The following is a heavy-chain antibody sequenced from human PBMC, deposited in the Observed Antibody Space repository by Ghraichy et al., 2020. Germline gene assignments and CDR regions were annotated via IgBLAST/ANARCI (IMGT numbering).Heavy chain of an antibody. V-gene: IGHV4-39*01. Sequence: SETLSLTCTVSGGSISSSSYYWGWIRQPPGKGLEWIGSIYYSGSTYYNPSLKSRVTISVDTSKNQFSLKLSSVTAADTAVYYCARHLKNLSSGWYPYVDYWGQGTLVTVSS. D-gene: IGHD6-19*01. CDR2: IYYSGST. CDR1: GGSISSSSYY. J-gene: IGHJ4*02. CDR3: ARHLKNLSSGWYPYVDY.